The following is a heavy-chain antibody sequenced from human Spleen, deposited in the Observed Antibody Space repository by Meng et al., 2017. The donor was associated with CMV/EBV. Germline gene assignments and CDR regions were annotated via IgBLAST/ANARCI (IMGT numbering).Heavy chain of an antibody. CDR2: IYSDGSNT. V-gene: IGHV3-23*03. J-gene: IGHJ3*02. CDR3: AKDLAVAGTPPDAFDI. Sequence: GESLKISCEASGFTFRRHAMSWVRQAPGKGLEWVSVIYSDGSNTFYADSVRGRFTISRDNSKNTLYLQMNSLRAEDTALYYCAKDLAVAGTPPDAFDIWGQGTMVTVSS. D-gene: IGHD6-19*01. CDR1: GFTFRRHA.